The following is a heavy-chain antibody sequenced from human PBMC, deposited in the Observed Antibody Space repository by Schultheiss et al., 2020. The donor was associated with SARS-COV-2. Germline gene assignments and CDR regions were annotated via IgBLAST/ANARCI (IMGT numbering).Heavy chain of an antibody. CDR2: IWDDGANK. Sequence: GGSLRLSCAASGFSFSSYGMHWVRQAPGKGLEWVAVIWDDGANKYYADSVKGRFTISRDNSKNTLYLQMNSLRAEDTAVYYCAKYTATPYYFDYWGQGTLVTVSS. D-gene: IGHD2-15*01. CDR1: GFSFSSYG. V-gene: IGHV3-33*06. J-gene: IGHJ4*02. CDR3: AKYTATPYYFDY.